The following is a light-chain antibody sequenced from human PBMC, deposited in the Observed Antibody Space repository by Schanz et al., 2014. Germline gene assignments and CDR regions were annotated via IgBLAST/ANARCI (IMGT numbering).Light chain of an antibody. J-gene: IGLJ3*02. V-gene: IGLV2-14*03. Sequence: QSALTQPASVSGSPGQSITLSCTGTSSDVGGYNYVSWYQHHPARVPKLIIYDVNNRPSGVSNRFSGSKSGNTASLTISGLQAEDEADYYCSSYTSSSTWVFGGGTKLTVL. CDR2: DVN. CDR3: SSYTSSSTWV. CDR1: SSDVGGYNY.